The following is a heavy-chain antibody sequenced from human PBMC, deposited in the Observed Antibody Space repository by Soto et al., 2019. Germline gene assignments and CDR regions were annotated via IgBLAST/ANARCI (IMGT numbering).Heavy chain of an antibody. D-gene: IGHD3-10*01. CDR3: ARRRGGVDYYGMDV. V-gene: IGHV3-11*01. CDR2: ISTSGSTK. CDR1: GFIFSDHY. J-gene: IGHJ6*02. Sequence: QVQLAESGGGLVKPGGSLRLSCAASGFIFSDHYMSWIRQAPGKGLEWVSYISTSGSTKYYADSVKGRFTISRDNAKNSLYLQMNSLRAEDTAVYYCARRRGGVDYYGMDVWGQGTTVTVSS.